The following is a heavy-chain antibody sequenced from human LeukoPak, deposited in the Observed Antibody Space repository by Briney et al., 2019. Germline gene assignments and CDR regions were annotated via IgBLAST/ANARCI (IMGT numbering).Heavy chain of an antibody. CDR2: IYYSGST. D-gene: IGHD3-3*01. Sequence: SETLSLTCTVSGGSISSYYWSWIRQPPGKGLEWIGYIYYSGSTNYNPSLKSRVTISVDTSKNQFSLKLSSVTAADTAVYYCARDRGTIFGVVARYYYMDVWGKGTTVTVSS. V-gene: IGHV4-59*01. J-gene: IGHJ6*03. CDR3: ARDRGTIFGVVARYYYMDV. CDR1: GGSISSYY.